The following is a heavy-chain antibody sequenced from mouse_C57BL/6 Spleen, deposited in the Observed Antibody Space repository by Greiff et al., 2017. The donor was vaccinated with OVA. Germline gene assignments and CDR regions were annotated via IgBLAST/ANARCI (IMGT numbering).Heavy chain of an antibody. J-gene: IGHJ3*01. Sequence: EVQGVESGGGLVKPGGSLKLSCAASGFTFSSYTMSWVRQTPEKRLEWVATISGGGGNTYYPDSVKGRFTISRDNAKNTLYLQQSRMRSEDTAVYYCARQTAQAYFDYWGQGTPVTVSA. D-gene: IGHD3-2*02. V-gene: IGHV5-9*04. CDR3: ARQTAQAYFDY. CDR1: GFTFSSYT. CDR2: ISGGGGNT.